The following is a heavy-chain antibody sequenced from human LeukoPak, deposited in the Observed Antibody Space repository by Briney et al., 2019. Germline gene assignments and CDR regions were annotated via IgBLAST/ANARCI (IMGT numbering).Heavy chain of an antibody. J-gene: IGHJ4*02. CDR1: GGSVSSYY. V-gene: IGHV4-59*02. CDR2: IYFSGST. CDR3: ARWVGVISYFDY. Sequence: SETLSFTCTVSGGSVSSYYWSWIRQPPGKGLEWIGYIYFSGSTNYNPSLKSRVTILVATSKNQLSLKLSSVTAADTAVYYCARWVGVISYFDYWGQGTLVTVSS. D-gene: IGHD3-16*02.